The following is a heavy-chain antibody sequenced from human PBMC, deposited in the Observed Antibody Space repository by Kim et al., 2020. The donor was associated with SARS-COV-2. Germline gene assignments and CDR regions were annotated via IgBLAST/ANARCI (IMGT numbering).Heavy chain of an antibody. CDR2: IDWDDDK. CDR3: ATNPVAGRGELCYYGMDV. CDR1: GFSLSTSGMC. Sequence: SGPTLVNPTQTLTLTCTFSGFSLSTSGMCVSWIRQPPGKALEWLALIDWDDDKYYSTSLKTRLTISKDTSKNQVVLTMTNMDPVDTATYYCATNPVAGRGELCYYGMDVWGQGTTVTVSS. J-gene: IGHJ6*02. D-gene: IGHD6-19*01. V-gene: IGHV2-70*01.